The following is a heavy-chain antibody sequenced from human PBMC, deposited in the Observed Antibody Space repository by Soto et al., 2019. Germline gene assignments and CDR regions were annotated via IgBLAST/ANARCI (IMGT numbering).Heavy chain of an antibody. J-gene: IGHJ6*02. D-gene: IGHD3-3*01. CDR3: ARDWGYYDFWSGYGYYYYGMDV. V-gene: IGHV1-69*13. Sequence: SVKVSCKASGGTFSSYAISWVRQAPGQGLEWMGGIIPIFGTANYAQKFQGRVTITADESTSTAYMELSSLRSEDTAVYYCARDWGYYDFWSGYGYYYYGMDVWGQGTTVTVSS. CDR1: GGTFSSYA. CDR2: IIPIFGTA.